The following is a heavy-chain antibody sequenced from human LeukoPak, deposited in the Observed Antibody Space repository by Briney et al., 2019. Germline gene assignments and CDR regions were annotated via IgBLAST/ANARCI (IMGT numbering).Heavy chain of an antibody. D-gene: IGHD1-26*01. J-gene: IGHJ4*02. V-gene: IGHV3-9*03. CDR2: ISWNSGSI. Sequence: GGSLRLSCAASGFTFDDYAVHWVRQAPGKGLEWVSGISWNSGSIGYADSVKGRFTISRDNAKNSLYLQMNSLRAEDMALYYCAKGRVGATYPGYFDYWGQGTLVTVSS. CDR3: AKGRVGATYPGYFDY. CDR1: GFTFDDYA.